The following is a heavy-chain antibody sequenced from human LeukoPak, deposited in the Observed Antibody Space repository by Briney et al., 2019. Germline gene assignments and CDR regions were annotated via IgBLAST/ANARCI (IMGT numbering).Heavy chain of an antibody. CDR3: AALRVVPAAMPDP. D-gene: IGHD2-2*01. V-gene: IGHV3-48*04. Sequence: GGSLRLSCSASGFTFSNYGIHWVRQAPGKGLEWVSFISTSGSTIYYADSVKGRFTISRDNAKNSLYLQMNSLRAEDTAVYYCAALRVVPAAMPDPWGQGTLVTVSS. CDR2: ISTSGSTI. CDR1: GFTFSNYG. J-gene: IGHJ5*02.